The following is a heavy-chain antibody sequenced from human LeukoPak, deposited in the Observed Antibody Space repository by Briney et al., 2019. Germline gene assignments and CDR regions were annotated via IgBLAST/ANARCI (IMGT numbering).Heavy chain of an antibody. CDR1: GGCISSGGYY. D-gene: IGHD3-9*01. J-gene: IGHJ4*02. V-gene: IGHV4-31*03. Sequence: SQTLSLTCTVSGGCISSGGYYWSWIRQHPGKGLEWIGYIYYSGSTYYNPSLKSRVTISVDTSENQFSLKLSSVTAADTAVYYCARVILTGYIAFDYWGQGTLVTVSS. CDR3: ARVILTGYIAFDY. CDR2: IYYSGST.